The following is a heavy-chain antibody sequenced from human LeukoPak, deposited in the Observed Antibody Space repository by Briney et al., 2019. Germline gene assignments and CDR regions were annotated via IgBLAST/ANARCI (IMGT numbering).Heavy chain of an antibody. V-gene: IGHV3-15*01. CDR1: GFTFSNAW. D-gene: IGHD1-14*01. Sequence: PGGSLRLSCSASGFTFSNAWMSWVRQAPGKGLEWGGRIKSKTDGGTTDYAAPVKGRFTISRDDSKNTLYLQMNSLKTEDTAVYYCAKSGLTRFDYWGQGTLVTVSS. J-gene: IGHJ4*02. CDR3: AKSGLTRFDY. CDR2: IKSKTDGGTT.